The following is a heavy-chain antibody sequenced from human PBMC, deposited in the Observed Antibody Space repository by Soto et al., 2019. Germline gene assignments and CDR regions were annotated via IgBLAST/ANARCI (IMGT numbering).Heavy chain of an antibody. V-gene: IGHV3-74*01. Sequence: EVQLVESGGGLVQPGGSLRLSCAASGFTFSIYWMHWVRQAPGQGLVWVSRINSDGSSTSYADSVKGRFTISRDNAKNTLYLQMNSLSAEETAVYYCVRTSLVVAAATREDYWGQGTLVTVSS. CDR3: VRTSLVVAAATREDY. J-gene: IGHJ4*02. CDR1: GFTFSIYW. D-gene: IGHD2-15*01. CDR2: INSDGSST.